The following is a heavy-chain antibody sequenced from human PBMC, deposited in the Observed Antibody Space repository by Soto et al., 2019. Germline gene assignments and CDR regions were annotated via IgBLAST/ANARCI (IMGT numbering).Heavy chain of an antibody. CDR3: ARFLLGYYDSSGYQDY. V-gene: IGHV1-18*01. J-gene: IGHJ4*02. D-gene: IGHD3-22*01. CDR1: GYTFTSYG. CDR2: ISAYNGNT. Sequence: ASVKVSCKASGYTFTSYGISWVRQAPGQGLEWMGWISAYNGNTNYAQKPQGRVTMTTDTSTSTAYMELRSLRSDDTAVYYCARFLLGYYDSSGYQDYWGQVPLVTFSS.